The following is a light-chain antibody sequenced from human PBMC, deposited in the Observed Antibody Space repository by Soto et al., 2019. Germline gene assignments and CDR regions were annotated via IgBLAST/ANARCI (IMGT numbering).Light chain of an antibody. CDR3: QKYGSSPLT. Sequence: EIVLAQSPGTLSFSPGERATLSCRASQSVSSNYLAWYQQKPGQAPKVLIYRASSRATGIPDRFSGSGSGTDFTLTISRLEPEDFAVYYCQKYGSSPLTFGGGTKVDI. V-gene: IGKV3-20*01. J-gene: IGKJ4*01. CDR2: RAS. CDR1: QSVSSNY.